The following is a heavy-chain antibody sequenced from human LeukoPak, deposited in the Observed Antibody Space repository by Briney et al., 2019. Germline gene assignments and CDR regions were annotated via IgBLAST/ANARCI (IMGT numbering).Heavy chain of an antibody. CDR2: IQPDGGVR. V-gene: IGHV3-7*01. CDR3: ARLFGGVTTFDP. J-gene: IGHJ5*02. Sequence: GGSLRLSCAASGFPFSTYWMSWVRQGPGKGLEWVASIQPDGGVRHYVDSVKGRFTISRDNAKNSLFLQMNSLRVEDTAVYYCARLFGGVTTFDPWGQGTLVIVSS. D-gene: IGHD4-17*01. CDR1: GFPFSTYW.